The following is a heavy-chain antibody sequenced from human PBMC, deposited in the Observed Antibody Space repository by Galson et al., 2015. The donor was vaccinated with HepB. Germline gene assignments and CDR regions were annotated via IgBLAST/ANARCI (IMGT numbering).Heavy chain of an antibody. Sequence: ETLSLTCTVSGGSISSYYWSWIRQPPGKGLEWIGYIYYSGSTNYNPSLKSRVTISVDTSKNQFSLKLSSVTAADTAVYYCARIPVLDWLSGQNDYWGQGTLVTVSS. CDR2: IYYSGST. J-gene: IGHJ4*02. V-gene: IGHV4-59*08. CDR3: ARIPVLDWLSGQNDY. D-gene: IGHD3-9*01. CDR1: GGSISSYY.